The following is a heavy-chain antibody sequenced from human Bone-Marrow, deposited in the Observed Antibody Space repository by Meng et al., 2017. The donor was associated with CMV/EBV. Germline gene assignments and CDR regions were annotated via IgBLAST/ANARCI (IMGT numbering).Heavy chain of an antibody. CDR2: INSDGSST. CDR3: AKEGSGYSSGWYLPDYYYYYGMDV. CDR1: GFTFSSYW. D-gene: IGHD6-19*01. J-gene: IGHJ6*01. Sequence: GESLKISCAASGFTFSSYWMHWVRQAPGKGLVWVSRINSDGSSTSYADSVKGRFTISRDNSKNTLYLQMNSLRAEDTAVYYCAKEGSGYSSGWYLPDYYYYYGMDVWGQGTTVTGSS. V-gene: IGHV3-74*01.